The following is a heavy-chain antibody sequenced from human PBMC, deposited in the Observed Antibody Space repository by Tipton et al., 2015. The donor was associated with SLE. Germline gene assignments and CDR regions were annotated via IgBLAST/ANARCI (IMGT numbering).Heavy chain of an antibody. CDR1: GASLSTGTYY. CDR2: ISNSGRT. Sequence: TLSLTCSVSGASLSTGTYYWSWIRQPAGKGLEWIGRISNSGRTDYSPSLKSRLSISVNTSKNQFSLKLNFVTAADTAVYYCAREEVIGDFWSGYLDRWRQGALVTVSS. CDR3: AREEVIGDFWSGYLDR. J-gene: IGHJ5*02. D-gene: IGHD3-3*01. V-gene: IGHV4-61*02.